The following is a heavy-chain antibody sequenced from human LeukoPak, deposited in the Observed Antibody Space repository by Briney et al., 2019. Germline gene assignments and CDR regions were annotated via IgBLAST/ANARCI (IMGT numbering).Heavy chain of an antibody. CDR2: INPNSGGT. J-gene: IGHJ6*03. CDR3: ARDRWGGSIGSGSYYTYYYYYMDV. V-gene: IGHV1-2*02. D-gene: IGHD3-10*01. Sequence: GASVKVSCKASGYTFTGYYMHWVRQAPGQGLEWMGWINPNSGGTNYAQKFQGRVTMTRDTSISTAYMELSRLRSEDTAVYYCARDRWGGSIGSGSYYTYYYYYMDVWGKGTTVTISS. CDR1: GYTFTGYY.